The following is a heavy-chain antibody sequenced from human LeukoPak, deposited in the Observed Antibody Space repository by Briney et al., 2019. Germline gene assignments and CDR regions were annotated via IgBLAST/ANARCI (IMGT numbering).Heavy chain of an antibody. V-gene: IGHV2-5*01. CDR2: VYWNDDK. Sequence: SGPTPVNPTQTLTLTCTFSGFSLTTSGVGVGWIRQPPGKALEWLAIVYWNDDKYYSPSLRSRLTITKDTSKNQVVLTMTNMDHVDTGTYYCARRRDWFDPWGQGTLVTVSS. CDR1: GFSLTTSGVG. CDR3: ARRRDWFDP. J-gene: IGHJ5*02.